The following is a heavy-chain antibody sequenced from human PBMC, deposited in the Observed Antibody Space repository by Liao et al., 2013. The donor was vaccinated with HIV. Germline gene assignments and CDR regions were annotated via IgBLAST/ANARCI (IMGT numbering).Heavy chain of an antibody. CDR2: AYDSGTT. V-gene: IGHV4-39*07. D-gene: IGHD6-13*01. Sequence: QLQLQESGPGLVKPSETLSLICTVSGDSISNSNYYWAWIRQPPGKGLEWIGGAYDSGTTHYNPSLKSRVTVSLDTSKNHLSLTLTSVTAADTAVYYCAILGEAGHALSFDYWGQGTLVTVSS. CDR1: GDSISNSNYY. CDR3: AILGEAGHALSFDY. J-gene: IGHJ4*02.